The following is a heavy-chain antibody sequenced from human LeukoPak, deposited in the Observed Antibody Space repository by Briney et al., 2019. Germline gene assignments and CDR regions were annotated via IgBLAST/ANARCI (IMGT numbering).Heavy chain of an antibody. CDR2: INACNGNT. V-gene: IGHV1-3*03. Sequence: ASVKVSCKASGYTFTSYAMYWERQAPGQRLEWMGWINACNGNTKYSQELQGRVTINRDTSASTAYMELSSLRSEDTAVYYCARERRLYYYDSSGYYPPYYYYYMDVWGKGTTVTVSS. CDR1: GYTFTSYA. J-gene: IGHJ6*03. D-gene: IGHD3-22*01. CDR3: ARERRLYYYDSSGYYPPYYYYYMDV.